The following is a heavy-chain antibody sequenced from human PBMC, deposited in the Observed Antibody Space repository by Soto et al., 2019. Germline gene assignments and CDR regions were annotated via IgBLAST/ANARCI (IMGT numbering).Heavy chain of an antibody. V-gene: IGHV1-2*04. CDR2: INPNSGGT. CDR1: GYSFTDSY. Sequence: ASVKVSCKASGYSFTDSYMHWVRQAPGQGLEWMGWINPNSGGTNYAQNFQGWVTMTRDTPISTAYMELSRLRSDDTAIYYCAKGKFYDSNCYYLDYWGQGTLVTVSS. CDR3: AKGKFYDSNCYYLDY. J-gene: IGHJ4*02. D-gene: IGHD3-22*01.